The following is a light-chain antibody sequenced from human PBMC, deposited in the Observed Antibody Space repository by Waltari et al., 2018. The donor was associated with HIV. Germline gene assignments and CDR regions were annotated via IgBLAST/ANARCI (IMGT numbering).Light chain of an antibody. CDR2: AAS. J-gene: IGKJ3*01. V-gene: IGKV1-9*01. Sequence: DIQLTQSPSFLSASVGDRVTITCRASQGISSYLAWYQQKPGKAPKLLIYAASTLQSGVPSRFSGSGSGTEFTLTISSLQPEDFATYYCQQLNSYPRRFTFGPGTKVDIK. CDR3: QQLNSYPRRFT. CDR1: QGISSY.